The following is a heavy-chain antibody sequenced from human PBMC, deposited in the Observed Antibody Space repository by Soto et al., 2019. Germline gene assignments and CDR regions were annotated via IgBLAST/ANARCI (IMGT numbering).Heavy chain of an antibody. J-gene: IGHJ4*02. CDR3: AKIAYDSSGFLQIYFDS. Sequence: QVQLQESGPGLVKPSEALSLTCSVSGASISHFYWRWIRQSPGRGLEWIGYISFSGSVNYNPSLKSRVTMTIDTSAIQFSLNLTSVTAADTGVYYCAKIAYDSSGFLQIYFDSWGQGTLVTVSS. D-gene: IGHD3-22*01. V-gene: IGHV4-59*01. CDR1: GASISHFY. CDR2: ISFSGSV.